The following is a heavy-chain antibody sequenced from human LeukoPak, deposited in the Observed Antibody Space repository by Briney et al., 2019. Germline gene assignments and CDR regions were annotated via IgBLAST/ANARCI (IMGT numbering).Heavy chain of an antibody. CDR3: ARSKGGAQREYGMDV. Sequence: GGSLRLSCAASGFTFKNYGMNWVRQAPGKGLEWVSSISSGATYIDNADSVKGRFTISRDNAKNSLYLEMNSLRAEDTAVYYCARSKGGAQREYGMDVWGQGTTVTVSS. CDR2: ISSGATYI. V-gene: IGHV3-21*06. CDR1: GFTFKNYG. D-gene: IGHD1-1*01. J-gene: IGHJ6*02.